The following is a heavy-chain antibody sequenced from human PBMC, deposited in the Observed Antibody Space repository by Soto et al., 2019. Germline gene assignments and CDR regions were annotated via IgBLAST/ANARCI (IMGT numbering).Heavy chain of an antibody. CDR1: GFTFNTYW. CDR3: ARVWAYYFDA. J-gene: IGHJ4*02. D-gene: IGHD3-16*01. Sequence: ASGFTFNTYWIHWVRQAPGRGLEWVSRINGEGTSASYADSVKGRFTISRDNSKNTTYLQMSSLGGDDTALYYCARVWAYYFDAWGQGVPVSVSS. CDR2: INGEGTSA. V-gene: IGHV3-74*01.